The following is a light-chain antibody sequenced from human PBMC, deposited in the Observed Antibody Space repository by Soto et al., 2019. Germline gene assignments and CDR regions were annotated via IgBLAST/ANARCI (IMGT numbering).Light chain of an antibody. J-gene: IGKJ5*01. V-gene: IGKV3-15*01. CDR2: GAS. Sequence: EIVMTQSPATLSVSPGERATLSCRASQSVSSNLAWYQQKPGQAPRLLIYGASTRATGIPARFSGSGSGTEFTLTISSRQSEDFAVYYCQQYNNWTPITFGQGTRREIK. CDR1: QSVSSN. CDR3: QQYNNWTPIT.